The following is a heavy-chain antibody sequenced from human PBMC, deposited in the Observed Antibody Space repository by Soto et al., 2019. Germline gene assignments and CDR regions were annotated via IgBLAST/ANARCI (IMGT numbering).Heavy chain of an antibody. CDR3: ARANWNYGAYGIDV. D-gene: IGHD1-7*01. CDR1: GFTFSSYD. V-gene: IGHV3-13*01. CDR2: IGTAGDT. Sequence: EVQLVESGGGLVQPGGSLRLSCAASGFTFSSYDMHWVRQATGKGLEWVSAIGTAGDTYYPGSVKGRFTISRENAKNSLYLQMNSLRAGDTAVYYCARANWNYGAYGIDVWGQGTTVTVSS. J-gene: IGHJ6*02.